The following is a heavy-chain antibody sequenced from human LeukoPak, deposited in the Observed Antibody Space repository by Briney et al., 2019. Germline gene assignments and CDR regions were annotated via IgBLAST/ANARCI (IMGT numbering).Heavy chain of an antibody. CDR3: AKGGGYYGDDLNDCFEP. D-gene: IGHD4-17*01. Sequence: GGSLRLSCASSEFTFSSYAMRLVGQAPWKGLDLVSGTSVSGGSTYYGDSVKGLFTISRDNSKNTLYVQAKRLRAEDTAVYYCAKGGGYYGDDLNDCFEPWGQGTLVTVSS. V-gene: IGHV3-23*01. J-gene: IGHJ5*02. CDR2: TSVSGGST. CDR1: EFTFSSYA.